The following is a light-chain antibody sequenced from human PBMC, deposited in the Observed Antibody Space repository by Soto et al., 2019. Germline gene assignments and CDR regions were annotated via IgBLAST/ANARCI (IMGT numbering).Light chain of an antibody. J-gene: IGKJ4*01. V-gene: IGKV1D-12*01. CDR1: QGVSTW. Sequence: DIQMTQSPYSVSESVGDRVTITCRASQGVSTWLSWYQQKPGKAPNLLIYTASSLQSGVPSRFSGRGSGTDFPLTISRLQPEEFATYYCQQTTTFPLTFGGGTKVEI. CDR2: TAS. CDR3: QQTTTFPLT.